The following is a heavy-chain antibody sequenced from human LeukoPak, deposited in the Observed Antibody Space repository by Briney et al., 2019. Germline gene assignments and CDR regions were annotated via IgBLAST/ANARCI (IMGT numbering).Heavy chain of an antibody. CDR1: GFTFSSYE. CDR2: ISSSGSTI. V-gene: IGHV3-48*03. D-gene: IGHD6-19*01. CDR3: ARDSIFFSSGWHVGPD. Sequence: PGGSLRLACAASGFTFSSYEMNWVRHAPGEGLEWVSYISSSGSTIYYADSVKGRFTISRDNARNSLYLQMNSLRAEDTSVYYCARDSIFFSSGWHVGPDWGQGTLVTVSS. J-gene: IGHJ4*02.